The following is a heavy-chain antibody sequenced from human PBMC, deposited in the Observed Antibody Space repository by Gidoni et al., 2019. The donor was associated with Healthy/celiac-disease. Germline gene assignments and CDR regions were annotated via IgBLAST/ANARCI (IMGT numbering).Heavy chain of an antibody. D-gene: IGHD5-12*01. CDR2: ISSSSSYT. Sequence: QVKLVESGGGVGKPGGSLRLSCAASGCTFSDYYMSWIRQAPGKGLELVSYISSSSSYTNYADSVKGRFTISRDNAKNSLYLQMNSLRAEDTAVYYCAREWLRPAFFDYWGQGTLVTVSS. CDR1: GCTFSDYY. J-gene: IGHJ4*02. CDR3: AREWLRPAFFDY. V-gene: IGHV3-11*06.